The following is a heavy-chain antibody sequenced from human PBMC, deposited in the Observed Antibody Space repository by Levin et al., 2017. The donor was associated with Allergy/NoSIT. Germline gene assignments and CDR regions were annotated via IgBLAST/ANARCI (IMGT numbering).Heavy chain of an antibody. CDR1: GFSFGIHW. J-gene: IGHJ5*02. CDR3: ARDTVAAGQFDP. Sequence: PGGSLRLSCAASGFSFGIHWMSWVRQAPGKGLEWVANIKEDGSERNYVDSVKGRFTISRDNAKNSLYLQMNSLRAEDTAIYYCARDTVAAGQFDPWGQGTLVTVSS. V-gene: IGHV3-7*01. D-gene: IGHD6-13*01. CDR2: IKEDGSER.